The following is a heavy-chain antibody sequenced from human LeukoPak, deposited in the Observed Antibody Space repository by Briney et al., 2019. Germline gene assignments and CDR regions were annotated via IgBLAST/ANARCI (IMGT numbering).Heavy chain of an antibody. Sequence: SETLSLTCAVSGFSISSRYYWGWIRQPPGRGLEWIVNSHPSGTTFYNSSLKSRVAMSIDTSKSQFSLKLVSVTAADTAVYYCAREAERRIVNWGQGTLVTVSS. CDR3: AREAERRIVN. CDR1: GFSISSRYY. CDR2: SHPSGTT. D-gene: IGHD1-1*01. V-gene: IGHV4-38-2*02. J-gene: IGHJ4*02.